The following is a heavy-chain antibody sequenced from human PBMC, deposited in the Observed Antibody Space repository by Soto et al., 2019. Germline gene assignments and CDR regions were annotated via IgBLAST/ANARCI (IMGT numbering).Heavy chain of an antibody. CDR2: VNIGGST. CDR3: AKRRGAGGHLDY. J-gene: IGHJ4*02. D-gene: IGHD2-15*01. Sequence: PGGSLRLSCAASGFTFSSYAMGWVRQGPGKGLEWVAVVNIGGSTHYADSVRGRFTISRDNSKNTLSLQMNSLTAEDTAVYFCAKRRGAGGHLDYWGQGALVTVSS. V-gene: IGHV3-23*01. CDR1: GFTFSSYA.